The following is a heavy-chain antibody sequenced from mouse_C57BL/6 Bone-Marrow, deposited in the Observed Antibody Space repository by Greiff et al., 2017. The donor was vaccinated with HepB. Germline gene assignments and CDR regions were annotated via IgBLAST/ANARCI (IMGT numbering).Heavy chain of an antibody. CDR1: GYTFTDYE. CDR3: TRNCRGDY. CDR2: IDPETGGT. V-gene: IGHV1-15*01. Sequence: VQGVESGAELVRPGASVTLSCKASGYTFTDYEMHWVKQTPVHGLEWIGAIDPETGGTAYNQKFKGKAILTADKSSSTAYMELRSLTSEDSAVYYCTRNCRGDYWGQGTTLTVSS. J-gene: IGHJ2*01. D-gene: IGHD3-3*01.